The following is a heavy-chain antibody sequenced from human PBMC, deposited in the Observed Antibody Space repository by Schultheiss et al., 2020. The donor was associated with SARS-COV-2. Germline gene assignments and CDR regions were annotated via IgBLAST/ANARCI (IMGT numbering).Heavy chain of an antibody. Sequence: SETLSLTCTVSGGSISSYYWTWIRQPPGKGLEWIGYIYYSGSTYYNPSLKSRVTISVDTSKNQFSLKLTSVTAADTAVFYCARAVTGPKRYFDLWGRGTLVTVSS. V-gene: IGHV4-59*12. J-gene: IGHJ2*01. CDR3: ARAVTGPKRYFDL. CDR2: IYYSGST. CDR1: GGSISSYY. D-gene: IGHD6-19*01.